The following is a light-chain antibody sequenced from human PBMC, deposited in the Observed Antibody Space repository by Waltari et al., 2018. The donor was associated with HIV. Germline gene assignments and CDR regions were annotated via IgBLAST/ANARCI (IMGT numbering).Light chain of an antibody. Sequence: DIEMTQSPSSLSASIGDRVTITCQASQDIGKYLNWYQHKPGKAPKFVIYDASNLGTGVPSRFSGSGSGTLFTFTINSLQPEDTATYYCQHHKSLPLSFGGGTKVEIK. CDR3: QHHKSLPLS. J-gene: IGKJ4*01. CDR1: QDIGKY. CDR2: DAS. V-gene: IGKV1-33*01.